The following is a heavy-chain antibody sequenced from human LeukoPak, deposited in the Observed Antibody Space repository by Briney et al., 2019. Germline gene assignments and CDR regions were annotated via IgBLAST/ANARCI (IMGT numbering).Heavy chain of an antibody. CDR1: GFIFSSYW. V-gene: IGHV3-7*01. CDR2: IKQDGSEK. Sequence: GGSLRLSCAASGFIFSSYWMSWVRQARGKGLEWVANIKQDGSEKHYVDSVKGRFTISRDNAKNSLYLQMDSLRAEDTAVYYCATISYYYGMDVWGQGTTVTVSS. CDR3: ATISYYYGMDV. J-gene: IGHJ6*02.